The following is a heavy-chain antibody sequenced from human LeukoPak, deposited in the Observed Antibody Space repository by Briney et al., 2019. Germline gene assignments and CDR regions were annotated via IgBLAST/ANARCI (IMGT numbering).Heavy chain of an antibody. CDR2: ICTSGST. D-gene: IGHD3-3*01. CDR3: ARGTYYDFLATFDP. J-gene: IGHJ5*02. Sequence: PSETLSLTCTVSGGSISSGSYYWSWIRQPAGKGLEWIGRICTSGSTNYNPSLKSRVTISVDTSKNQFSLKLSSVTAADTAVYYCARGTYYDFLATFDPWGQGTLVTVSS. V-gene: IGHV4-61*02. CDR1: GGSISSGSYY.